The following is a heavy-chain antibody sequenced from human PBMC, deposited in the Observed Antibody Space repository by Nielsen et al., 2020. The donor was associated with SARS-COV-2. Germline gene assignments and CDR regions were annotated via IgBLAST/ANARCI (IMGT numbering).Heavy chain of an antibody. CDR2: INPNSGGT. Sequence: ASMKVSCKASGYTFTGYYMHWVRQAPGQGLEWMGRINPNSGGTDYAQKFQGRVTMTRDTSISTAYMDLSRLRSDDTAVYYCARGGLWFGELNDVDYWGQGTLVTVSS. J-gene: IGHJ4*02. V-gene: IGHV1-2*06. CDR1: GYTFTGYY. D-gene: IGHD3-10*01. CDR3: ARGGLWFGELNDVDY.